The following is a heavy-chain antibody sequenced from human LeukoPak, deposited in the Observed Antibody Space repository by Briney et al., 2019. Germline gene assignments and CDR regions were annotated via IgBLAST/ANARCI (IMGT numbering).Heavy chain of an antibody. CDR3: ARDPNLMQCPDY. J-gene: IGHJ4*02. CDR1: GFTFSSYS. D-gene: IGHD6-19*01. Sequence: GGSLRLSCAVSGFTFSSYSMAWVRQAPGKGLEWVSSISSSSTYIYYADSVKGRFTISRDNAKNSLYLQMNSLRAEDTAVYYCARDPNLMQCPDYWGQGTLVTVSS. V-gene: IGHV3-21*01. CDR2: ISSSSTYI.